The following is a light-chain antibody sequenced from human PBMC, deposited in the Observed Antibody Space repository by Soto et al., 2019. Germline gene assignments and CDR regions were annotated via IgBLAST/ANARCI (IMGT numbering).Light chain of an antibody. CDR2: RAS. V-gene: IGKV3-15*01. CDR3: QQYNNWPPSII. CDR1: ESVSSN. J-gene: IGKJ5*01. Sequence: VMTQSPATLSVSPGERVTLSCRASESVSSNLAWYQQRPGQAPRLLIYRASTRATETPLRFRGSGSGTEFTLTISSLQSEYLAVYYCQQYNNWPPSIIFGPGTRLEIK.